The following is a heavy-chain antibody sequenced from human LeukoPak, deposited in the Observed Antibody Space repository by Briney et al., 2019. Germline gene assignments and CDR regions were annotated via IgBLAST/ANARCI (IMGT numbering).Heavy chain of an antibody. V-gene: IGHV4-34*01. CDR2: INHSGST. CDR3: ASTRFGERVFDY. J-gene: IGHJ4*02. CDR1: GGSFSGYY. Sequence: SETLSLTCAVYGGSFSGYYWSWIRQPPGKGLEWIGEINHSGSTNYNPSLKSRVTISVDTSKNQFSPKLSSVTAADTAVYYCASTRFGERVFDYWGQGTLVTASS. D-gene: IGHD3-10*01.